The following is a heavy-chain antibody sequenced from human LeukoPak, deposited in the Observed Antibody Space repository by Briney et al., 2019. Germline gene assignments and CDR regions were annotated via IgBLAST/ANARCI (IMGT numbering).Heavy chain of an antibody. CDR1: GFTFSSYA. D-gene: IGHD6-19*01. CDR2: ISGSGGST. V-gene: IGHV3-23*01. CDR3: AKVKYSSGWYGDYFDY. J-gene: IGHJ4*02. Sequence: GGSLRLSCAASGFTFSSYAMSWVRQAPGKGLEWVSAISGSGGSTYYADSVKGRFTISRDNSKNTLYPQMNSLRAEDTAVYYCAKVKYSSGWYGDYFDYWGQGTLVTVSS.